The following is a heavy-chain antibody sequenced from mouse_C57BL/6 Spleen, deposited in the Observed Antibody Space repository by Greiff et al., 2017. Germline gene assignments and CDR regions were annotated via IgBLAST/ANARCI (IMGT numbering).Heavy chain of an antibody. CDR3: ARNDGNWFAY. CDR1: GYAFSSSW. Sequence: VKLMESGPELVKPGASVKISCKASGYAFSSSWMNWVKQRPGKGLEWIGRIYPGDGDTNYNGKFKGKATLTADKSSSTAYMQLSSLTSEDSAVYFCARNDGNWFAYWGQGTLVTVSA. D-gene: IGHD2-1*01. J-gene: IGHJ3*01. CDR2: IYPGDGDT. V-gene: IGHV1-82*01.